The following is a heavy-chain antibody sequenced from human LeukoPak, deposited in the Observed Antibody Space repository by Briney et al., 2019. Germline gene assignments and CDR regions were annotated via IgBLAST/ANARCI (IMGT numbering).Heavy chain of an antibody. D-gene: IGHD3-22*01. Sequence: GGSLRLSCAASGFTFSSYAMHWVRQAPGKGLEWVAVISYDGSNKYYADSVKGRFTISRDNSKNTLYLQMNSLRAEDTAVYYCAREDSSGHYYYYYYMDVWGKGTTVTVSS. CDR1: GFTFSSYA. CDR2: ISYDGSNK. J-gene: IGHJ6*03. CDR3: AREDSSGHYYYYYYMDV. V-gene: IGHV3-30*04.